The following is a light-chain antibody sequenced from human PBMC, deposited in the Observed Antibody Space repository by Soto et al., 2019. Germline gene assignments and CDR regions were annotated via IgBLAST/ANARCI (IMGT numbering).Light chain of an antibody. J-gene: IGLJ1*01. CDR3: CSYAASSTFYV. CDR2: EGS. V-gene: IGLV2-23*01. Sequence: QSALTQPASVXGSPGQSITISCTGTSSDVGSYNLVSWYQQHPGKAPKLMIYEGSKRPSGVSSRFSGSKSGNTASLTISGLQAEDEADYYCCSYAASSTFYVLGTGNKVTV. CDR1: SSDVGSYNL.